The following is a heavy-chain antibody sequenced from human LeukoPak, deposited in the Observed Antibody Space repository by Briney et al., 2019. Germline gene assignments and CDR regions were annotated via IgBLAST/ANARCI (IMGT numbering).Heavy chain of an antibody. CDR1: GFLFSNSW. CDR3: ARDSVYNAFDC. CDR2: INQDGSAK. J-gene: IGHJ4*02. V-gene: IGHV3-7*05. D-gene: IGHD5/OR15-5a*01. Sequence: AGSLRLSCADSGFLFSNSWMAWVRQAPGRGLEWLANINQDGSAKTCVDSVQGRFTISRDNAKNSLYLQMNSLRAEDTAMYYCARDSVYNAFDCWGQGILVSVSS.